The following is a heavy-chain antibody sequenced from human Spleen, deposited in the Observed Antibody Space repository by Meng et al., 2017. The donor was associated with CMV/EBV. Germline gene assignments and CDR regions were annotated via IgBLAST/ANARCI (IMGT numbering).Heavy chain of an antibody. CDR3: AKGSIAVLRFFEWFN. V-gene: IGHV3-53*01. J-gene: IGHJ4*02. D-gene: IGHD3-3*01. Sequence: GESLKISCAASGFTVSSNYMSWVRRAPGKGLEWVSVIYSGDRTYYADSVKGRFTISRDNSKNTPYLQMNSLRAEDTAVYYCAKGSIAVLRFFEWFNWGQGTLVTVSS. CDR2: IYSGDRT. CDR1: GFTVSSNY.